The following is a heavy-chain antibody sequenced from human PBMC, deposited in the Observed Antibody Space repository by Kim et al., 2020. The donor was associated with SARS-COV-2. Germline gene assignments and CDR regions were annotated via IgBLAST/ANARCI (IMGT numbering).Heavy chain of an antibody. J-gene: IGHJ4*02. D-gene: IGHD6-6*01. CDR3: AKTIVEARFFDY. Sequence: YSSASVKGRFTISRDRSKNVVDLQMNSLRADDTAVYYCAKTIVEARFFDYWGQGTLVTVSS. V-gene: IGHV3-53*01.